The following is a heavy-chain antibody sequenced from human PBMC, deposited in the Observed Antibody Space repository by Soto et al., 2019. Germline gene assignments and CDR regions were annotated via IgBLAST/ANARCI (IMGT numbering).Heavy chain of an antibody. CDR2: ISTDGSRT. J-gene: IGHJ4*02. D-gene: IGHD3-22*01. Sequence: GGSLRLSCSGSGFIFSIYAIHWVRQAPGKGLDYVSFISTDGSRTHYADSVKGRFTISRDNSKNTAYLQMSSLRPEDTAVYYCVKGEYYYDGSAYYPFDYWGQGRMVTVSS. V-gene: IGHV3-64D*06. CDR1: GFIFSIYA. CDR3: VKGEYYYDGSAYYPFDY.